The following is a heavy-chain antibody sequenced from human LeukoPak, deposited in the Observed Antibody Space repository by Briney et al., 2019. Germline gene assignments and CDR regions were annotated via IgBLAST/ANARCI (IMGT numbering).Heavy chain of an antibody. CDR2: IYTSGST. CDR1: GGSISSYY. Sequence: PSETLALTCTCSGGSISSYYWSWIRQPARNGLEWIGRIYTSGSTNYNPSLRSRVTMSVDTSQNQFSLKLSSVTAADTAVYYCARDSSGWYYFDYWGQGTLVTVSS. J-gene: IGHJ4*02. D-gene: IGHD6-19*01. CDR3: ARDSSGWYYFDY. V-gene: IGHV4-4*07.